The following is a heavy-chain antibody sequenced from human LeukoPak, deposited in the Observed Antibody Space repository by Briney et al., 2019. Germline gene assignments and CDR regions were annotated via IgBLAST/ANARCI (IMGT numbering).Heavy chain of an antibody. J-gene: IGHJ5*02. CDR3: ARDGGLYCSGGSCYAKNNWFDP. Sequence: ASVKVSCKASGYTFTGYYMHWVRQAPGQGLEWMGRINPNSGGTNYAQKFQGRVTMTRDTSISTAYMELSRLRSGDTAVYYCARDGGLYCSGGSCYAKNNWFDPWGQGTLVTVSS. D-gene: IGHD2-15*01. CDR2: INPNSGGT. CDR1: GYTFTGYY. V-gene: IGHV1-2*06.